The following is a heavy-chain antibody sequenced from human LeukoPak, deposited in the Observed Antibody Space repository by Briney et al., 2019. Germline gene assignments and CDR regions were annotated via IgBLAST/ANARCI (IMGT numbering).Heavy chain of an antibody. CDR1: GFTFSSYG. CDR2: IRYDGSNK. V-gene: IGHV3-30*02. CDR3: ARGAVVVPAANNWFDP. J-gene: IGHJ5*02. Sequence: GGSLRLSCAASGFTFSSYGMHWVRQAPGKGLEWVAFIRYDGSNKYYADSVKGRFTISRDNSKNTLYLQMNSLRAEDTAVYYCARGAVVVPAANNWFDPWGQGTLVTVSS. D-gene: IGHD2-2*01.